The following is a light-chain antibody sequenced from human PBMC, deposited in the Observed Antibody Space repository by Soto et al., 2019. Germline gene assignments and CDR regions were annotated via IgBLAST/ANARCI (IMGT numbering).Light chain of an antibody. CDR3: HRHETYPLG. CDR2: RAS. CDR1: RNIGTW. J-gene: IGKJ4*01. Sequence: DSRVTQSPSTLSASVGDSVTITCRASRNIGTWLAWYQQKPGKPPKLLVYRASTLAGGVPSRFSGSGSGTDFTLTISSLQPDDFATYYCHRHETYPLGFGGGTKVEIK. V-gene: IGKV1-5*03.